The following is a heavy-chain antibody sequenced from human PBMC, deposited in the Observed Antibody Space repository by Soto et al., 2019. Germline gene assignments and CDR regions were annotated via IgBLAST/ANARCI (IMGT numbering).Heavy chain of an antibody. Sequence: QVQLVQSGAEVKKPGASVKVSCTASGYTFTHYAIHWVRHAPGQRLEWMGIINAGSGNTKYAQTFQGRLTFTKDTSASTAYMALSSPRSEDTAIYYCARGLAADGAWGQGTLVTVSS. CDR2: INAGSGNT. CDR3: ARGLAADGA. J-gene: IGHJ5*02. V-gene: IGHV1-3*01. D-gene: IGHD6-13*01. CDR1: GYTFTHYA.